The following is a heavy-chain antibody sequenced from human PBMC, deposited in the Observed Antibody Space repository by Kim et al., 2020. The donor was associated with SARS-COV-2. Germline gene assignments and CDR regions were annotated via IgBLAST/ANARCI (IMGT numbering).Heavy chain of an antibody. V-gene: IGHV3-33*06. CDR2: IWYDGSNK. CDR1: GFTFSSDG. Sequence: GGSLRLSCAASGFTFSSDGMYWVRQAPGKGLEWVAVIWYDGSNKYYADSVKGRFTISRDNSKNTLYLQMNSLRAEDTAAYYCAKTPEWEPPSTYYFGMD. J-gene: IGHJ6*01. D-gene: IGHD1-26*01. CDR3: AKTPEWEPPSTYYFGMD.